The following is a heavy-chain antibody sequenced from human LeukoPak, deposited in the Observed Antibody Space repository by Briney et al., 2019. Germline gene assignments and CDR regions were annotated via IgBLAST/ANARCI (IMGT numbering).Heavy chain of an antibody. Sequence: GGSLRLSCAASGFTFSNYAMSWVRQAPGRGLDWVSTLSDSGSSTYYADSVKGRFTISGDSSKNTLYLQMDSLRVEDTATYYCAKVPYSDYGSGRPPFMDVWGQGTTVAVSS. V-gene: IGHV3-23*01. CDR1: GFTFSNYA. D-gene: IGHD3-10*01. J-gene: IGHJ6*02. CDR3: AKVPYSDYGSGRPPFMDV. CDR2: LSDSGSST.